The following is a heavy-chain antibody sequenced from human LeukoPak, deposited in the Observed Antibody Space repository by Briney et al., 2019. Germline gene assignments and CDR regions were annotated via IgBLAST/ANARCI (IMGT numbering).Heavy chain of an antibody. CDR3: VKGTGTKYYYYGMDV. J-gene: IGHJ6*02. V-gene: IGHV3-64D*06. Sequence: GGSLRLSCSASGFAFSNYATHWVRQAPGKGLEYVAAINSNGGSTYYADSVKGRFTISGDNSKNTLYLQMSSLRAEDTAVYYCVKGTGTKYYYYGMDVWGRGTTVTVSS. CDR2: INSNGGST. D-gene: IGHD6-13*01. CDR1: GFAFSNYA.